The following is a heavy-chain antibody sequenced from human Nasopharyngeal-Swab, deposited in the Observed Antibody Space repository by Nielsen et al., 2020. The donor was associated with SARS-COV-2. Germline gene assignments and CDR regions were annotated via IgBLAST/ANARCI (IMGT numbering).Heavy chain of an antibody. D-gene: IGHD3-22*01. V-gene: IGHV4-39*07. CDR3: ARGEPYYDSSGYYLGVYAFDI. J-gene: IGHJ3*02. CDR2: IYYSGST. Sequence: WIRQPPGKGLEWIGIIYYSGSTYYNPSLKSRVTISVDTSKNQFSLKLSSVTAADTAVYYCARGEPYYDSSGYYLGVYAFDIWGQGTMVTVSS.